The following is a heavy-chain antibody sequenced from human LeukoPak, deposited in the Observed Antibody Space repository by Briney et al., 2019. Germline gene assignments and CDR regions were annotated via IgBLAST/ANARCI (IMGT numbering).Heavy chain of an antibody. Sequence: GGSLRLSCAASGFTVSSNYMSWVRQAPGKGLEWVSVIYSGGSTYYADSVKGGFTISRDNSKNTLYLQMNSLRAEDTAVYYCARDHGSGSYWGPKFDYWGQGTLVTVSS. CDR3: ARDHGSGSYWGPKFDY. V-gene: IGHV3-66*01. CDR1: GFTVSSNY. J-gene: IGHJ4*02. D-gene: IGHD1-26*01. CDR2: IYSGGST.